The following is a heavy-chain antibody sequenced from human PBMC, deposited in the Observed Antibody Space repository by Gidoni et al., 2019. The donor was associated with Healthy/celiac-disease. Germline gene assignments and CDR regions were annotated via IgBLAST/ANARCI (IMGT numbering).Heavy chain of an antibody. D-gene: IGHD2-15*01. CDR1: GFTFGDYA. J-gene: IGHJ4*02. Sequence: EVQLVESGGGLVKLGRSLRLSCTAAGFTFGDYAVSWFRQAPGKGLEWVGFIRSKAYGGTTEYAASVKGRFTISRDDSKSIAYLQMNSLKTEDTAVYYCTRDKGGYCSGGSCYVDYWGQGTLVTVSS. CDR2: IRSKAYGGTT. V-gene: IGHV3-49*05. CDR3: TRDKGGYCSGGSCYVDY.